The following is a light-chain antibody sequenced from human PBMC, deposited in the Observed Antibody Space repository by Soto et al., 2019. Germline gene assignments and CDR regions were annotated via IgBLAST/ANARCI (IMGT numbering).Light chain of an antibody. Sequence: DIVMAQSRDSLAASLGERATINCQSSQSVLYSSNNKNFLAWYQHKPGQPPKLLIYWASIRESGVPDRFSGSGSGTDFTLTISSLQAEDVAVYYCQQYYTAPWTFGQGTKVEIK. V-gene: IGKV4-1*01. J-gene: IGKJ1*01. CDR1: QSVLYSSNNKNF. CDR3: QQYYTAPWT. CDR2: WAS.